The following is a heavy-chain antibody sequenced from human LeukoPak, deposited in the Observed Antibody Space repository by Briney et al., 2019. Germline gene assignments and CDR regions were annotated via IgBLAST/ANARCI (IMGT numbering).Heavy chain of an antibody. CDR2: INHSGST. J-gene: IGHJ5*02. CDR1: GGSFSGYY. CDR3: ARGPRWYYYGSGCYIMGFDP. D-gene: IGHD3-10*01. V-gene: IGHV4-34*01. Sequence: SETLSLTCAVYGGSFSGYYWSWIRQPPGKGLEWIGEINHSGSTNYNPSLKSRVTISVDTSKNQFSLKLSSVTAADTAVYYCARGPRWYYYGSGCYIMGFDPWGQGTLVTVSS.